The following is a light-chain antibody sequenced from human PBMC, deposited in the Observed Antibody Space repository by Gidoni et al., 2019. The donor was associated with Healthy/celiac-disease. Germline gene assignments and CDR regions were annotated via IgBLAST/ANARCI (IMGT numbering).Light chain of an antibody. Sequence: QSVLTPPPSASGTPGQRVPISCSGSSSTRCSNYVYWYQQLPGTAPQLLIYRNHQRPSGVPDRFSGSKSGTSAALAISGLRSEDEADYYCAAWDDSLSGPVFGGGTKLTVL. CDR2: RNH. V-gene: IGLV1-47*01. J-gene: IGLJ3*02. CDR1: SSTRCSNY. CDR3: AAWDDSLSGPV.